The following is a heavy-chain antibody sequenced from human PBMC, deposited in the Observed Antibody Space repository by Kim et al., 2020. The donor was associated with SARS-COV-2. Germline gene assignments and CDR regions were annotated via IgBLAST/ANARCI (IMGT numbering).Heavy chain of an antibody. J-gene: IGHJ4*02. V-gene: IGHV1-3*01. CDR2: INADDGRT. Sequence: ASVKVSCKASEYSFASYGIHWMREAPGQSLEWMGWINADDGRTKSSEKWEGRVTFTRDASANTAYMELRSLRSEDTAIYYCARGAYSGSGSGDFFYWGQGPLVTVSS. CDR3: ARGAYSGSGSGDFFY. D-gene: IGHD3-10*01. CDR1: EYSFASYG.